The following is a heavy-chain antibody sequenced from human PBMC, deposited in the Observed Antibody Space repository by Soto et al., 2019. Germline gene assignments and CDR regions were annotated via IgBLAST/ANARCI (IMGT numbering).Heavy chain of an antibody. V-gene: IGHV3-23*01. CDR1: GFTFTAYA. J-gene: IGHJ4*02. CDR3: ASYVRGPAFYLDS. CDR2: ISKNGDKE. Sequence: GGSLRLSCAASGFTFTAYAMSWVRQAPGKGLEWVSVISKNGDKEYYADSVTGRFTISRDSSNNLLYLRMISLRVEDTAVYYCASYVRGPAFYLDSWGQGTLVTVSS. D-gene: IGHD3-10*02.